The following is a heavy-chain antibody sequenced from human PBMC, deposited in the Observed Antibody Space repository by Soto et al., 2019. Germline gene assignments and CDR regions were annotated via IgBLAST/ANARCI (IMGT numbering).Heavy chain of an antibody. Sequence: GGSLRLSCAASGFTFSSYGMHWVRQAPGKGLEWVAVISYDGSNKYYADSVKGRFTISRDNSKNTLYLQMNSLRAEDTAVYYCAKEVRRLTFDYWGQGTLVTVS. D-gene: IGHD1-20*01. CDR3: AKEVRRLTFDY. V-gene: IGHV3-30*18. J-gene: IGHJ4*02. CDR2: ISYDGSNK. CDR1: GFTFSSYG.